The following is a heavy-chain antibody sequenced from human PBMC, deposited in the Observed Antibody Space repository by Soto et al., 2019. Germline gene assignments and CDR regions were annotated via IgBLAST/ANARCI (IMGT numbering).Heavy chain of an antibody. CDR3: VKDLGPDHLNFEF. Sequence: GGSLRLSCAASGFTFSSYGMHWVRQAPGKGLEWVAVVWYDGTNKYYADSVKGRFTISRDNSKSTVFLQMSSLRPEDTAIYYCVKDLGPDHLNFEFWGGGTLLTVSS. J-gene: IGHJ4*02. V-gene: IGHV3-30*02. CDR1: GFTFSSYG. CDR2: VWYDGTNK.